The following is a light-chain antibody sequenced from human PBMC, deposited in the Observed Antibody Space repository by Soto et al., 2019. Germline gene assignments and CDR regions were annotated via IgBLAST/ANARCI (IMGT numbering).Light chain of an antibody. Sequence: VLTQPPSASGTPGQRVTISCSGSSSNIGSNTVNWFQQLPGSAPTLLIYSNNQRPSGVPDRFSGSKSGTSASLAISGLQSEDEADYYCAAWDDSLNGYVFGTGTKVTVL. CDR3: AAWDDSLNGYV. CDR2: SNN. J-gene: IGLJ1*01. CDR1: SSNIGSNT. V-gene: IGLV1-44*01.